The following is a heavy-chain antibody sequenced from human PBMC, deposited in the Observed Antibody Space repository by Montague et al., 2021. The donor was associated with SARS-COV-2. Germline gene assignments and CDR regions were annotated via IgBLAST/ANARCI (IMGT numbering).Heavy chain of an antibody. CDR1: GDSVSRHNPA. V-gene: IGHV6-1*01. Sequence: CAISGDSVSRHNPAWNWIRQSPSRGLGWLGRTYYGSSWHTDYAVSVKSRITISPDTSKNQLSLHLNSVTPEDTADYYCARGWNYAVDNWSQGTMVTVSS. CDR2: TYYGSSWHT. CDR3: ARGWNYAVDN. D-gene: IGHD1-7*01. J-gene: IGHJ3*02.